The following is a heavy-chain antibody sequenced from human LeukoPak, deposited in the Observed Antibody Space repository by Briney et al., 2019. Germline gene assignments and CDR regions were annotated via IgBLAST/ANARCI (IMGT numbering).Heavy chain of an antibody. CDR1: GFTLSSYV. CDR3: AKWGSGYYFDY. V-gene: IGHV3-30*18. D-gene: IGHD3-16*01. CDR2: ISNTGSNK. Sequence: GWPLILSCAAAGFTLSSYVIHGGRQAPGKVLEWVAVISNTGSNKYYAASLKGRFTVSRDNSKNTVYLQMNSLRTEDTAVYYCAKWGSGYYFDYWGQGTLVTVPS. J-gene: IGHJ4*02.